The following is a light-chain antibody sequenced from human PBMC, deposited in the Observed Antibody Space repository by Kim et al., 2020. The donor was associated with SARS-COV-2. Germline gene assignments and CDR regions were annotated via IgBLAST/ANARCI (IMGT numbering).Light chain of an antibody. CDR2: RNN. CDR1: NIGDKQ. V-gene: IGLV3-9*01. Sequence: VTIGQPAKISCGGNNIGDKQVHWYQQRPGQAPVTVIYRNNNLPSGIPERFSGSNSGNAATLSISRVQVGDEAVYFCQVWDSNTVIFGGGTQLTVL. CDR3: QVWDSNTVI. J-gene: IGLJ2*01.